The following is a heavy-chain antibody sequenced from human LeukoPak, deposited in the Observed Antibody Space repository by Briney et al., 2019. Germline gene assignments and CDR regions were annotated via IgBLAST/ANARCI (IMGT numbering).Heavy chain of an antibody. CDR1: GFTFSSYS. CDR3: ARGGAMVTAWFDP. D-gene: IGHD5-18*01. V-gene: IGHV3-21*01. Sequence: GGSLRLSCAASGFTFSSYSMSWVRQAPGKGLEWVSSISSSSSYIYYADSVKGRFTISRDNAKNSLYLQMNSLRAEDTAVYYCARGGAMVTAWFDPWGQGTLVTVSS. CDR2: ISSSSSYI. J-gene: IGHJ5*02.